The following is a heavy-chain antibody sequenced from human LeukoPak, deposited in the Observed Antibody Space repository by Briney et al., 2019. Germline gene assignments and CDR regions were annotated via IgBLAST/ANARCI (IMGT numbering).Heavy chain of an antibody. J-gene: IGHJ3*02. CDR2: INHSGST. CDR1: GGSFSGYY. CDR3: ARLQFEPQVGANDAFDI. V-gene: IGHV4-34*01. Sequence: IPSETLSLTCAGYGGSFSGYYWSWIRRPPGKGLEWIGEINHSGSTNYNPSLKSRVTISVDTSKNQFSLKLSSVTAADTAVYYCARLQFEPQVGANDAFDIWGQGTMVTVSS. D-gene: IGHD1-26*01.